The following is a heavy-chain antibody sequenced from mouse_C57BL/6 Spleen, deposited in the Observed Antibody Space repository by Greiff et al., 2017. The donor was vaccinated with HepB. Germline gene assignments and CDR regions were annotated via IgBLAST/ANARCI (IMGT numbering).Heavy chain of an antibody. J-gene: IGHJ1*03. V-gene: IGHV5-4*01. CDR2: ISDGGSYT. CDR3: ARDEGYYRSSYEGYFDV. CDR1: GFTFSSYA. Sequence: DVHLVESGGGLVKPGGSLKLSCAASGFTFSSYAMSWVRQTPEKRLEWVATISDGGSYTYYPDNVKGRFTISRDNAKNNLYMQMSHLKSEDPAMYYCARDEGYYRSSYEGYFDVWGTGTTVTVSS. D-gene: IGHD1-1*01.